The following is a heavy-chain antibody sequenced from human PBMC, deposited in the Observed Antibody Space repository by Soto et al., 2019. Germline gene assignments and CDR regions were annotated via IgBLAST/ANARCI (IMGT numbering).Heavy chain of an antibody. CDR2: MNPNSGNT. V-gene: IGHV1-8*01. D-gene: IGHD6-6*01. CDR1: GYTFTSYD. CDR3: ARGAARNVYYFYYGMDV. Sequence: ASVKVSCKASGYTFTSYDINWVRQATGQGLEWMGWMNPNSGNTGYAQKFQGRVTMTRNTSISTAYMELSSLRSEDTAVYYCARGAARNVYYFYYGMDVWGQGTTVTVSS. J-gene: IGHJ6*02.